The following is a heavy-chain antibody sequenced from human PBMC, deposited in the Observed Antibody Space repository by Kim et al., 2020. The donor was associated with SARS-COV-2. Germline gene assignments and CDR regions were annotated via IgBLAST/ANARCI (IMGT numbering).Heavy chain of an antibody. V-gene: IGHV1-69*13. CDR1: GGTFSSYA. J-gene: IGHJ3*02. CDR3: ARPLSNLGAIDAFDI. Sequence: SVKVSCKASGGTFSSYAISWVRQAPGQGLEWMGGIIPIFGTANYAQKFQGRVTITADESTSTAYMELSSLRSEDTAVYYCARPLSNLGAIDAFDIWGQGTMVTVSS. D-gene: IGHD1-26*01. CDR2: IIPIFGTA.